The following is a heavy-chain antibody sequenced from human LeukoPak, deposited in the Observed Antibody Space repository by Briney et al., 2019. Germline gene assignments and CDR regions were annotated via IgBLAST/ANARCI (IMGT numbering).Heavy chain of an antibody. J-gene: IGHJ4*02. CDR1: GYTFTSYY. V-gene: IGHV1-46*01. CDR2: INPSGGST. CDR3: ARDPPARYDFWSGYYSDY. D-gene: IGHD3-3*01. Sequence: ASVKVSCKASGYTFTSYYMRWVRQAPGQGLEWMGIINPSGGSTSYAQKFQGRVTMTRDTSTSTVYMELSSLRSEDTAVYYCARDPPARYDFWSGYYSDYWGQGTLVTVSS.